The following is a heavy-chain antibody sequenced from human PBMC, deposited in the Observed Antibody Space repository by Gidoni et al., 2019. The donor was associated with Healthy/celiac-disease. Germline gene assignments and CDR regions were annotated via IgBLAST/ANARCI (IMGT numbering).Heavy chain of an antibody. D-gene: IGHD3-16*02. CDR1: GGSISRGDYY. Sequence: QVQLQESGPGLVKPSQTLSLTCTVSGGSISRGDYYWSWIRQPPGKGLEWIWYTYYSGSTYYNPSLKGRVTISVDTSKNQFSLKLSSVTAADTAVYYCARDSLRPIKGWYFDLWGRGTLVTVSS. J-gene: IGHJ2*01. V-gene: IGHV4-30-4*01. CDR2: TYYSGST. CDR3: ARDSLRPIKGWYFDL.